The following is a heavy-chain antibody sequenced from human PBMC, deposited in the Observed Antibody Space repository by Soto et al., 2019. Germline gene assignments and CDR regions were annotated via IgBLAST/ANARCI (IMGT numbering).Heavy chain of an antibody. D-gene: IGHD7-27*01. Sequence: QVQLVESGGGVVQPGRSLRLSCAASGFTFSSYGMHWVRQAPGKGLEWVAVISYDGSNKYYADSVKGRFTISRDNSKNTLYLQMNSLRAEDTAVYYCAKVWNWGPGYWGQGTLVTVSS. CDR1: GFTFSSYG. CDR2: ISYDGSNK. CDR3: AKVWNWGPGY. J-gene: IGHJ4*02. V-gene: IGHV3-30*18.